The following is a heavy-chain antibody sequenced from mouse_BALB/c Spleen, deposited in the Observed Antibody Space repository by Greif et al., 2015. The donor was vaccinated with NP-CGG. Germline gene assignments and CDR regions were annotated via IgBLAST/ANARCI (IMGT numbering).Heavy chain of an antibody. D-gene: IGHD2-3*01. J-gene: IGHJ4*01. CDR1: GFNIKDTY. Sequence: VQLKQSGAELVKPGASVKLSCTASGFNIKDTYMHWVKQRPEQGLEWIGRIDPANGNTKYDPKFQGKATITADTSSNTAYLQLSSLTSEDTAVYYCARGGDGYLPVMDYWGQGTSVTVSS. V-gene: IGHV14-3*02. CDR3: ARGGDGYLPVMDY. CDR2: IDPANGNT.